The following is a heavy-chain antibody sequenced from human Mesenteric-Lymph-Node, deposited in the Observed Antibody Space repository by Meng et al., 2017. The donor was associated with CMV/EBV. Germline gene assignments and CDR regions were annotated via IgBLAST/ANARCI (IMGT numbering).Heavy chain of an antibody. D-gene: IGHD1-26*01. CDR2: ISWNSGGI. J-gene: IGHJ4*02. Sequence: SLKISCAASGFTFDDYVMHWVRQAPGKGLEWVSGISWNSGGIDYADSVKGRFTISRDNAKNSLYLQMNSLRAEDMALYYCAKAGPSGSDFDYWGQGTLVTVSS. CDR3: AKAGPSGSDFDY. V-gene: IGHV3-9*03. CDR1: GFTFDDYV.